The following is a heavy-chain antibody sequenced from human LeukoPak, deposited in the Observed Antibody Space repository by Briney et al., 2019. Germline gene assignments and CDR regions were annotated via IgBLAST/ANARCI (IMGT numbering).Heavy chain of an antibody. D-gene: IGHD6-19*01. Sequence: GGSLRLSCAASGFTFSSYDMHWVRQAPGKGLEWVAVISHDGSNKYYADSVKGRFTISRDNSKNTLYLQMNSLRAEDTAVYYYANTIVVAGTREYWGQGTLVTVSS. CDR2: ISHDGSNK. V-gene: IGHV3-30*18. J-gene: IGHJ4*02. CDR3: ANTIVVAGTREY. CDR1: GFTFSSYD.